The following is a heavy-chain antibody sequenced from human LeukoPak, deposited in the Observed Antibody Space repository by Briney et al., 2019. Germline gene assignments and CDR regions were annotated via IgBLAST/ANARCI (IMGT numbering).Heavy chain of an antibody. CDR2: IRFHGSNK. CDR1: GFTFSTSG. Sequence: GGSLRLSCAASGFTFSTSGMHWVRQTPGKGLEWVAFIRFHGSNKYYADSVKGRFTISRDNAKNSLYLQMNSLRAEDTAVYYCAELGITMIGGVWGKGTTVTISS. J-gene: IGHJ6*04. V-gene: IGHV3-30*02. CDR3: AELGITMIGGV. D-gene: IGHD3-10*02.